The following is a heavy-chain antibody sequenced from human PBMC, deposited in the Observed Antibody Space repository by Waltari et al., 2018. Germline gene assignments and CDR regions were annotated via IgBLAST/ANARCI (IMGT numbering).Heavy chain of an antibody. CDR3: ARHGSHSSGWYWFDP. V-gene: IGHV4-39*01. J-gene: IGHJ5*02. Sequence: QLQLQESGPGLVKPSETLSLTCTVSGGSISSSSYYWGWIRQPPGKGLEWIGSIYYSGSTYFNPALKSRVTISVDTSKNQFSLKLSSVTAADTAVYYGARHGSHSSGWYWFDPWGQGTLVTVSS. CDR2: IYYSGST. CDR1: GGSISSSSYY. D-gene: IGHD6-19*01.